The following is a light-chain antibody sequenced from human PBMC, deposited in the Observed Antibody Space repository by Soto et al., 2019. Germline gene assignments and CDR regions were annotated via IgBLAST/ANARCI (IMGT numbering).Light chain of an antibody. CDR1: QGISSY. Sequence: IQLTQSPSSLSASVGDRVTITCRASQGISSYLAWYQQKPGKAPELLIHAASTLQSGVPSRFSGSGSGTDFTLTISSLQPEDFAIYHCQQFHSYPLTFGPGTKVDI. J-gene: IGKJ3*01. V-gene: IGKV1-9*01. CDR3: QQFHSYPLT. CDR2: AAS.